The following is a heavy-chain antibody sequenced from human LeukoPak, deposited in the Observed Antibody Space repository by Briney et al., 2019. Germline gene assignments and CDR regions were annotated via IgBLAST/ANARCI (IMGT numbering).Heavy chain of an antibody. V-gene: IGHV3-23*01. Sequence: GGSLRLSCAASGFTFSSYVMSWVRQAPGKGLEWVSAISGSGGSTYYADSVKGRFTISRDNSKNTLYLQMNSLRAEDTAVYYCAKDRGYSYGIFDYWGQGTLVTVSS. J-gene: IGHJ4*02. CDR3: AKDRGYSYGIFDY. D-gene: IGHD5-18*01. CDR1: GFTFSSYV. CDR2: ISGSGGST.